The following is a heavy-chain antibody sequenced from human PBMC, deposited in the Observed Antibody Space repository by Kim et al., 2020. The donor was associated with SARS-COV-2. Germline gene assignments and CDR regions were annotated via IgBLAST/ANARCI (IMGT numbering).Heavy chain of an antibody. CDR3: ARDRSSGCSGGSCYSGDYYYYYGMDV. D-gene: IGHD2-15*01. J-gene: IGHJ6*02. V-gene: IGHV4-31*03. Sequence: SETLSLTCTVSGGSISSGGYYWSWIRQHPGKGLELIGYIYYSGSTYYNPSLKSRVTISLDTSKNQFSLKLSSVTAADTAMYYCARDRSSGCSGGSCYSGDYYYYYGMDVWGQGTTVTVSS. CDR2: IYYSGST. CDR1: GGSISSGGYY.